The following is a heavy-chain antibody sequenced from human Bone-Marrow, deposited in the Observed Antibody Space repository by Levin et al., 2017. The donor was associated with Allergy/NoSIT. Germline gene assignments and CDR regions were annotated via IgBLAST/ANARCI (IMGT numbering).Heavy chain of an antibody. J-gene: IGHJ1*01. CDR2: ISSRGSTI. V-gene: IGHV3-11*01. D-gene: IGHD3-22*01. CDR3: ARAVTTNYYDTSGATFQH. Sequence: GESLKISCAASGFPFGDYFMSWVRQAPGKGLEWISYISSRGSTIYYADSVKGRFTISRDNAKNSLYLQMNSLRAEDTAVYYCARAVTTNYYDTSGATFQHWGQGALVTVSS. CDR1: GFPFGDYF.